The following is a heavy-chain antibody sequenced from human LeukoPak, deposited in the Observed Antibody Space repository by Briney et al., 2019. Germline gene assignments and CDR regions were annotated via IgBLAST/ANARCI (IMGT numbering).Heavy chain of an antibody. CDR1: GDSISSSHYY. Sequence: KPSETLPLTCTVSGDSISSSHYYWGWIRQSPGKGPEWIGSIYSGGETHYNPSLNSRVTIFLDTSKNRFSLNLISVTATDTAVYYCVRDYSNFVQGDWGQGTLVTVSS. CDR3: VRDYSNFVQGD. CDR2: IYSGGET. J-gene: IGHJ4*02. V-gene: IGHV4-39*02. D-gene: IGHD4-11*01.